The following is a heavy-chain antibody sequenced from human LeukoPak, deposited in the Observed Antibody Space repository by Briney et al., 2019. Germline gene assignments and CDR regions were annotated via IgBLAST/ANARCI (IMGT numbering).Heavy chain of an antibody. CDR1: GGSLSNSF. CDR3: AREGDIPGSHPSSYYYYMDV. D-gene: IGHD2-2*01. CDR2: ISYSGNT. J-gene: IGHJ6*03. Sequence: SETLSLTCNVSGGSLSNSFWSWIRQPPGKGLEWIGYISYSGNTNYNPSLKSRVTISVDTSKNQFSLKLSSVTAADTAVYFCAREGDIPGSHPSSYYYYMDVWGKGTAVTVSS. V-gene: IGHV4-59*12.